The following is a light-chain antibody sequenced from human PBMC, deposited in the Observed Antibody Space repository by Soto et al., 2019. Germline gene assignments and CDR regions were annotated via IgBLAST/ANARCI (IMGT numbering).Light chain of an antibody. CDR1: QGISND. V-gene: IGKV1-27*01. CDR3: QKYNSAPQT. Sequence: IQMTQSPSSLSASLGDRVTLTCRASQGISNDLAWYQQKPGKVPKLLIYAASTLQSGVPSRFSGSGSGTDFTLTISSLQPEDVATYYCQKYNSAPQTFGQGTKVDIK. J-gene: IGKJ1*01. CDR2: AAS.